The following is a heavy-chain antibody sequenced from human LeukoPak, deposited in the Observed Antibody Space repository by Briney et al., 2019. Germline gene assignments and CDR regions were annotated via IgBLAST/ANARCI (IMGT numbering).Heavy chain of an antibody. V-gene: IGHV3-15*07. CDR3: TRGHCGP. J-gene: IGHJ5*02. D-gene: IGHD2-21*01. Sequence: GGSLTLSCAVSGFSVNSAWMNWARQAPGKGLEWVGRISDTGTTEYAAPVKGRFTVSRDSKNTLYLQMNSLKAEDTAVYHCTRGHCGPWGQGTLVTVSS. CDR2: ISDTGTT. CDR1: GFSVNSAW.